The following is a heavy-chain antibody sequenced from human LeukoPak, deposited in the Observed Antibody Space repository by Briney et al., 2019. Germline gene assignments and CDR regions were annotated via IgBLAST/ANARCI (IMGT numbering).Heavy chain of an antibody. CDR3: ARGSHDYGGNTTLYYFDY. CDR2: INHSGST. Sequence: PSESLSPTCAVYGGSFSGYYWSWIRQPPGKGLEWIGEINHSGSTNYNPSLKSRVTISVDTSKNQFSLKLSSVTAADTAVCYCARGSHDYGGNTTLYYFDYWGQGTLVTVSS. CDR1: GGSFSGYY. D-gene: IGHD4-23*01. J-gene: IGHJ4*02. V-gene: IGHV4-34*01.